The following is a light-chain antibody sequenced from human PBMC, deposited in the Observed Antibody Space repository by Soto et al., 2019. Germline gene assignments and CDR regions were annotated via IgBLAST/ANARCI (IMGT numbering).Light chain of an antibody. CDR3: CSYAGSYTWV. CDR2: AVN. CDR1: SSDVGDYNY. V-gene: IGLV2-11*01. Sequence: QSALTQPRSVSGSPGQSVTISCTGTSSDVGDYNYVSWYQQHPGKAPKLLIYAVNMRPSGVTDRFSGSKSGNTDSLTISGLQAEDEADYSCCSYAGSYTWVFVEGTKVTVL. J-gene: IGLJ3*02.